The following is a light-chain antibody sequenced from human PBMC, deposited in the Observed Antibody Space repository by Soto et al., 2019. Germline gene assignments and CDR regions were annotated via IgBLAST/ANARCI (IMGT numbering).Light chain of an antibody. CDR1: QSVSSK. CDR3: QQSYSTPIT. V-gene: IGKV3-15*01. CDR2: DAS. Sequence: IMMTQSPATLSVSPGERATLSCRASQSVSSKLAWYQQKPGQAPRLLIYDASVRATGIPDRFSGRGSGTEFTLTISSLQPEDFATYYCQQSYSTPITFGQGTRLEIK. J-gene: IGKJ5*01.